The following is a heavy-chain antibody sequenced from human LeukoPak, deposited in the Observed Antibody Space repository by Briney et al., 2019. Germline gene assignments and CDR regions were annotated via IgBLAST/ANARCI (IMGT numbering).Heavy chain of an antibody. CDR2: INPNSGGT. D-gene: IGHD5-18*01. Sequence: GASVKVSCKASGYTFTSYGISWVRQAPGQGLEWMGWINPNSGGTSYAQKFQGRVTMTRDTSISTAYMELSRLRSDDAAVYYCARDTTAMVNYWGQGTLVTVSS. V-gene: IGHV1-2*02. CDR3: ARDTTAMVNY. J-gene: IGHJ4*02. CDR1: GYTFTSYG.